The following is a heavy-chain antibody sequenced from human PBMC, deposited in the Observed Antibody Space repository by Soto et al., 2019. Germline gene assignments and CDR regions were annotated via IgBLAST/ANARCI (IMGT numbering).Heavy chain of an antibody. CDR2: ISGSGGST. J-gene: IGHJ5*02. CDR3: AKSITIFVVVRFDP. D-gene: IGHD3-3*01. V-gene: IGHV3-23*01. Sequence: GGSLRLSCAASGFTFSSDAMSWVRQAPGKGLEWVSAISGSGGSTYYADSVKGRFTVSRDNSKNTLYVQMDSLRAEDTAVYYCAKSITIFVVVRFDPWGQGTLVTVCS. CDR1: GFTFSSDA.